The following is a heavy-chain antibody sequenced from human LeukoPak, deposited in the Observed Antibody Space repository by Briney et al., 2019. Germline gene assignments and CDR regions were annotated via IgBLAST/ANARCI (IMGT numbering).Heavy chain of an antibody. J-gene: IGHJ4*02. CDR3: ARAGDSSSWPNPFDY. CDR1: GFTFSTYA. Sequence: GGSLGLSCAASGFTFSTYAMHWVRQAPGKGLEWVTVISYDGNNEYYADSVKGRFTISRDNSKNTLYLQMNSLRVEDTAVYYCARAGDSSSWPNPFDYWGQGTLVTVSS. D-gene: IGHD6-13*01. V-gene: IGHV3-30*04. CDR2: ISYDGNNE.